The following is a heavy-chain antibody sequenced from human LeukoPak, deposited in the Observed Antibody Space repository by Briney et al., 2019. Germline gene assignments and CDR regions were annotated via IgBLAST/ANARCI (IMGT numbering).Heavy chain of an antibody. CDR2: IIPIFGIA. Sequence: SVKVSCKASGGTFSSYAISWVRQAPGQGLEWMGRIIPIFGIANYAQKFQGRVTITADKSTSTAYMELSSLRSEDTAVYYCARDFRIAARRGYYYYYGMDVWGQGTTVTVSS. CDR1: GGTFSSYA. J-gene: IGHJ6*02. V-gene: IGHV1-69*04. D-gene: IGHD6-6*01. CDR3: ARDFRIAARRGYYYYYGMDV.